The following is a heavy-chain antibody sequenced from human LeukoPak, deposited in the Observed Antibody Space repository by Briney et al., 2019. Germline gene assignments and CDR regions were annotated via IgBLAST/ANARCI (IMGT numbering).Heavy chain of an antibody. CDR3: ARVVSSWQRNWFDP. CDR2: ISSTSSTI. D-gene: IGHD6-13*01. Sequence: PGGSLRLSCAASGFTFRSYNMNWVRQAPGGRLERVSYISSTSSTIYYTDSLKGRFTISRDNAKNSLYLQMNSLRVEDTAVYYCARVVSSWQRNWFDPWGQGTLVTVSS. J-gene: IGHJ5*02. CDR1: GFTFRSYN. V-gene: IGHV3-48*01.